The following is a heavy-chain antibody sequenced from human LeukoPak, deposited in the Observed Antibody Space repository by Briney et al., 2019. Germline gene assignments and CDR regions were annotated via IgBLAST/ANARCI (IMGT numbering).Heavy chain of an antibody. J-gene: IGHJ6*02. V-gene: IGHV6-1*01. CDR2: TYYRSKWYN. D-gene: IGHD3-9*01. CDR3: ARVPALNSRPRLVPNDYYYYGMDV. CDR1: GDSVSSNSAA. Sequence: SQTLSLTCAISGDSVSSNSAAWNWIRQSPSRGLEWLGRTYYRSKWYNDYAVSVKSRITINPDTSKNQFSLQLNSVTPEDTAVYYCARVPALNSRPRLVPNDYYYYGMDVWGQGTTVTVSS.